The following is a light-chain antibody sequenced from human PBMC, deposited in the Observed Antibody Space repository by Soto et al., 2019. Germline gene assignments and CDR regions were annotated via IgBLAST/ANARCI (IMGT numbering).Light chain of an antibody. CDR1: SSDVGGYNY. Sequence: QSALTQPASVSGSPGQSITISCTGTSSDVGGYNYVSWYQQHPGKAPKLMIYDVSNRPSGVSNRFSGSESGNTASLTISGLQAEDEADYYCCSYTSSSSPVVFGGGTKLTVL. CDR2: DVS. CDR3: CSYTSSSSPVV. V-gene: IGLV2-14*03. J-gene: IGLJ2*01.